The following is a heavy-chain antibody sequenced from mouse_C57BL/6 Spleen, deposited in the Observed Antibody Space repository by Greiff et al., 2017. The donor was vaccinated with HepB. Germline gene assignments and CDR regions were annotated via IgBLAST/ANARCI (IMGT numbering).Heavy chain of an antibody. J-gene: IGHJ2*01. D-gene: IGHD1-2*01. CDR3: ARQGDYYGKGFDY. Sequence: EVKLEESGGGLVKPGGSLKLSCAASGFTFSDYGMHWVRQAPEKGLEWVAYISSGSSTIYYADTVKGRFTISRDNAKNTLFLQMTSLRSEDTAMYYCARQGDYYGKGFDYWGQGTTLTVSS. V-gene: IGHV5-17*01. CDR1: GFTFSDYG. CDR2: ISSGSSTI.